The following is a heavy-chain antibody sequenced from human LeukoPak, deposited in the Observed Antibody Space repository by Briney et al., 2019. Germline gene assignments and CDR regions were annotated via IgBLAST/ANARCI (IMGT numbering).Heavy chain of an antibody. D-gene: IGHD3-22*01. J-gene: IGHJ3*02. CDR2: IYYSGST. Sequence: SETLSLTCTVSGGFISSYYWSWIRQPPGKGLEWIGYIYYSGSTNYNPSLKSRVTISVDTSKNQFSLKPSSVTAADTAVYYCARHFRREVLIGSAFDIWGQGTMVTVSS. CDR3: ARHFRREVLIGSAFDI. V-gene: IGHV4-59*08. CDR1: GGFISSYY.